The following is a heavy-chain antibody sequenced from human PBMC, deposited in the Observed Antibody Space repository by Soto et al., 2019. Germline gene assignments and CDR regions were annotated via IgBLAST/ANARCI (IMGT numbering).Heavy chain of an antibody. CDR2: ISYDGSNK. Sequence: QVQLVESGGGVVQPGRSLRLSCAASGFTFSSHAMHWVRQAPGKGLEWVAVISYDGSNKYSADSVKGRFTISRDNSKNTVFLQMNSLRGEDTAVYYCAKSLAVAAGWFDPWGQGALVTVSS. D-gene: IGHD6-19*01. CDR1: GFTFSSHA. J-gene: IGHJ5*02. CDR3: AKSLAVAAGWFDP. V-gene: IGHV3-30-3*02.